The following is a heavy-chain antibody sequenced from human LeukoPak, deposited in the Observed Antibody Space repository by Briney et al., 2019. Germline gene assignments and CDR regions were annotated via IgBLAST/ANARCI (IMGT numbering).Heavy chain of an antibody. CDR3: ARDMGLYYSSGYKAGGDY. J-gene: IGHJ4*02. CDR1: GFTVNNKY. V-gene: IGHV3-21*01. D-gene: IGHD3-22*01. CDR2: ISSSSSYI. Sequence: GGSLRLSCAASGFTVNNKYMTWVRQAPGKGLEWVSSISSSSSYIYYADSVKGRFTISRDNAKNSLYLQMNSLRAEDTAVYYCARDMGLYYSSGYKAGGDYWGQGTLVTVSS.